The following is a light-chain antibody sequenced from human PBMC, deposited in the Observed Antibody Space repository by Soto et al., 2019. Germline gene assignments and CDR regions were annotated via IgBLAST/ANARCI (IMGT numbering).Light chain of an antibody. Sequence: QSALTQPPSASGTPGQRVTISCSGSNSNIGNNTVNWYQQLPGTAPKLLIYSDHQRPSGVPDRFSGSKSGTSASLAISGLQSEDEADYYCAAWNDSLNGHVVFGGGTKLTVL. CDR3: AAWNDSLNGHVV. CDR1: NSNIGNNT. CDR2: SDH. J-gene: IGLJ2*01. V-gene: IGLV1-44*01.